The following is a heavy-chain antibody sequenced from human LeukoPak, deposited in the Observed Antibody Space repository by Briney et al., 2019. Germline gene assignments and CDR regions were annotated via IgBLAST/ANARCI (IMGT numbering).Heavy chain of an antibody. CDR1: GYSFNSQG. J-gene: IGHJ3*02. V-gene: IGHV7-4-1*02. Sequence: ASVKVSCKASGYSFNSQGMNWVRQAPGQGLEWMGWINTDSGNPTYAQGFTGRFVFSLDSSVSTAYLQISNLMPEDTAKYYCAREILRFDNWGQGTMVIVSS. CDR2: INTDSGNP. CDR3: AREILRFDN.